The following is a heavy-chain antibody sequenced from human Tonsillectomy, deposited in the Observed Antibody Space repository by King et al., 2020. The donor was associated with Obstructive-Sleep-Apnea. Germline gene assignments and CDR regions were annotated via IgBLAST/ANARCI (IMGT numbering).Heavy chain of an antibody. D-gene: IGHD4-17*01. Sequence: VQLVESGGDLVQPGGSLRLSWAASRFPFSGYWMSWVRQPPGKGLEWVSNINQDGSGKQYVDSVKGRFTISRDNAKNSLYLQMNSLRAEDTAVYYCASDSYGDNDLWGQGTLVTVSS. CDR1: RFPFSGYW. V-gene: IGHV3-7*03. CDR2: INQDGSGK. J-gene: IGHJ4*02. CDR3: ASDSYGDNDL.